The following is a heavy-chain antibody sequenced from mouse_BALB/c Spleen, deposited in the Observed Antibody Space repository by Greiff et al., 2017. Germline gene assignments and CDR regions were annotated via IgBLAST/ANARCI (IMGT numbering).Heavy chain of an antibody. CDR2: IYPGNVNT. J-gene: IGHJ4*01. CDR3: ARWSSSGYDAMDY. Sequence: QVQLQQSGPELVKPGASVRISCKASGYTFPSYYIHWVKQRPGQGLEWIGWIYPGNVNTKYNEKFKGKATLTADKSSSTAYMQLSSLTSEDSAVYFCARWSSSGYDAMDYWGQGTSVTVSS. D-gene: IGHD3-1*01. CDR1: GYTFPSYY. V-gene: IGHV1S56*01.